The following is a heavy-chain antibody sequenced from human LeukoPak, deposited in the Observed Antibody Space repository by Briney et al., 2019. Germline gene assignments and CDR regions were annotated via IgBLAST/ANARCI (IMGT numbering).Heavy chain of an antibody. V-gene: IGHV4-59*01. CDR1: GGSISSYY. D-gene: IGHD3-22*01. CDR2: IYYSGST. J-gene: IGHJ4*02. CDR3: ARVAPESSGYYLHTLYYFDY. Sequence: SETLSLTCTVSGGSISSYYWSWIRQPPGKGLERIGYIYYSGSTNYNPSLKSRVTISVDTSKNQFSLKLSSVTAADTAVYYCARVAPESSGYYLHTLYYFDYWGQGTLVTVSS.